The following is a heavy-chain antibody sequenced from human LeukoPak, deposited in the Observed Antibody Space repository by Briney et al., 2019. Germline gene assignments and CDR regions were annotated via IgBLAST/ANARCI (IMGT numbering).Heavy chain of an antibody. CDR2: INESGST. V-gene: IGHV4-34*01. CDR1: GGSFSGYF. CDR3: ARDEGY. Sequence: SETLSLTCAVFGGSFSGYFWSWIRQPPGKGLEWIGVINESGSTNYNPSLKSRVTISIDTSKNHFSLKLSSVTAADTAIYYCARDEGYWGQGTLVTVSS. J-gene: IGHJ4*02.